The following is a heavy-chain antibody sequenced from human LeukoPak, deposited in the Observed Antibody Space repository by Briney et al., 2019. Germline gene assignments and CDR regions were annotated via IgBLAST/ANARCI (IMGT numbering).Heavy chain of an antibody. CDR3: AKDISENYYDSSGYYPNWFDP. CDR2: ISSSSSYI. CDR1: GFTFSSYS. J-gene: IGHJ5*02. D-gene: IGHD3-22*01. V-gene: IGHV3-21*04. Sequence: PGGSLRLSCAASGFTFSSYSMNWVRQAPGKGLEWVSSISSSSSYIYYADSVKGRFTISRDNAKNSLYLQMNSLRAEDTALYYCAKDISENYYDSSGYYPNWFDPWGQGTLVTVSS.